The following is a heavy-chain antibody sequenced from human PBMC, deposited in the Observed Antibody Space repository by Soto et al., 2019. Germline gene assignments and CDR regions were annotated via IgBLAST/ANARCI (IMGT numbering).Heavy chain of an antibody. J-gene: IGHJ4*02. V-gene: IGHV4-31*03. CDR1: GGSISSGSYY. CDR2: IYYSGRT. D-gene: IGHD3-10*01. Sequence: QVPLQESGPGLVEPSQTLSLTCTVSGGSISSGSYYWSWIRQHPGKGLEWVGCIYYSGRTYYNPSLKSRISMSVDTSKNQFSLKLNSVTAADTAVYYCARALYASGSYLPLWGQGTLVTVSS. CDR3: ARALYASGSYLPL.